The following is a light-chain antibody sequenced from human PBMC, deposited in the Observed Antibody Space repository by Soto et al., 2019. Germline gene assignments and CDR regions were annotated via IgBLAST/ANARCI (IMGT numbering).Light chain of an antibody. CDR2: DVS. CDR1: SSDVAAYNY. Sequence: QSALTQPACVSGSPGQSITISCTGTSSDVAAYNYVSWYQQHPGKAPKLMIYDVSNRPSGVSNRFSGSKSGNTASLTISGLQAEDEADYYCSSYSSISTVVFGGGTQLTVL. CDR3: SSYSSISTVV. J-gene: IGLJ2*01. V-gene: IGLV2-14*03.